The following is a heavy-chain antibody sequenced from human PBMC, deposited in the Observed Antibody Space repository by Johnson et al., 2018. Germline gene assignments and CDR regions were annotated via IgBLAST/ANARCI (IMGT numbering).Heavy chain of an antibody. J-gene: IGHJ6*02. V-gene: IGHV3-21*01. CDR1: GFTFISYS. CDR3: ARFLRDYYGSGRRPYGMDV. D-gene: IGHD3-10*01. CDR2: ISSSSTYI. Sequence: VQLGESGGGLVKPGGSLRLSCAASGFTFISYSMNWVRQAPGEGLEWVTSISSSSTYIYYSESVKGRFTISRDNAKNSLYLQMNSPRAEETAVYYCARFLRDYYGSGRRPYGMDVWGQGTTVTVSS.